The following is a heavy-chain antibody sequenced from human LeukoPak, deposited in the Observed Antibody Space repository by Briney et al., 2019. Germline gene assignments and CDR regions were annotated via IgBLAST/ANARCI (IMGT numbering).Heavy chain of an antibody. J-gene: IGHJ4*02. CDR1: GGSFSGYY. CDR2: INHSGST. V-gene: IGHV4-34*01. Sequence: SETLSLTCAVYGGSFSGYYWSWIRQPPGKGLEWIGEINHSGSTNYNPSLKSRVTISVDRSKNQFSLKLSSVTAADTAVYYCVRQSGGTRPFDYWGQGTLVTVSS. CDR3: VRQSGGTRPFDY. D-gene: IGHD1-26*01.